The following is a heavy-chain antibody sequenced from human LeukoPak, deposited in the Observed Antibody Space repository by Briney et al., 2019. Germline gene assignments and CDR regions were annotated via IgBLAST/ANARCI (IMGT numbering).Heavy chain of an antibody. V-gene: IGHV3-21*01. CDR3: ARSGPPGGRTGTTFFDY. CDR2: ISSSSSYI. CDR1: GFTFSSYS. J-gene: IGHJ4*02. D-gene: IGHD1-1*01. Sequence: GGSLRLSCAASGFTFSSYSMNWVRQAPGKGLEWVSSISSSSSYIYYADSVKGRFTISRDNAKNSLYLQMNSLRAEDTAVYYCARSGPPGGRTGTTFFDYWGQGTLVTVSS.